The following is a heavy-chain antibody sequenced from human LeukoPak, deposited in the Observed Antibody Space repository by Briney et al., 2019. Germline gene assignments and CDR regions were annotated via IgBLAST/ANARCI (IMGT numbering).Heavy chain of an antibody. Sequence: TPSETLSLTCAVYGGSFSGYYWSWIRQPPGKGLEWIGEINHSGSTNYNPSLKSRVTISVDTSKNQFSLKRSSVTAADTAVYYCARAGFQWLVRGDFDYWGQGTLVTVSS. CDR3: ARAGFQWLVRGDFDY. V-gene: IGHV4-34*01. J-gene: IGHJ4*02. D-gene: IGHD6-19*01. CDR1: GGSFSGYY. CDR2: INHSGST.